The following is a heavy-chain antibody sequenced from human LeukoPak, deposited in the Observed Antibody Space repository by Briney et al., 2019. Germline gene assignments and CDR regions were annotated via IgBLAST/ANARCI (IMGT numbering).Heavy chain of an antibody. V-gene: IGHV3-21*01. J-gene: IGHJ4*02. CDR3: ARDSTYDYVWGSYRYYFDY. CDR2: ISSSSSYI. CDR1: GFTFSSYS. D-gene: IGHD3-16*02. Sequence: IPGGSLRLSCAASGFTFSSYSMNWVRQAPGKGLEWVSSISSSSSYIYYADSVKGRFTISRDNAKNSLYLQMNSLRAEDTAVYYCARDSTYDYVWGSYRYYFDYWGQGTLVTVSS.